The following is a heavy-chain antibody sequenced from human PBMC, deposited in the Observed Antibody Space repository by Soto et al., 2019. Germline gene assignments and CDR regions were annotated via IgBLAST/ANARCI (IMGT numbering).Heavy chain of an antibody. V-gene: IGHV4-31*11. Sequence: QVQLQESGPGLVEPSQTLSLKCAVSGASIGKTGPYWTWIRQLPGKDLEWIGYIYFTGTTFYNPSLRSRVXXSXDXSKNQFSLTLTSLTAADTAVYYCARDFWSGYGYFDSWGPGILVTVSS. J-gene: IGHJ4*02. D-gene: IGHD3-3*01. CDR1: GASIGKTGPY. CDR3: ARDFWSGYGYFDS. CDR2: IYFTGTT.